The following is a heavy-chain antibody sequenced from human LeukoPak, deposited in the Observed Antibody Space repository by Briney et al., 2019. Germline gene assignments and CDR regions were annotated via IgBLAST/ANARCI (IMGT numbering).Heavy chain of an antibody. CDR1: GYTFTSFG. CDR2: ISAYNGNT. D-gene: IGHD1-7*01. CDR3: ARWSRNSLSDFDY. Sequence: ASVXVSCKASGYTFTSFGINWVRQAPGQGLEWMGWISAYNGNTNYAQNLQGRVTITTDTSTSTAYMELRSLRSDDTAVYYCARWSRNSLSDFDYWGQGTLVTVSS. J-gene: IGHJ4*02. V-gene: IGHV1-18*01.